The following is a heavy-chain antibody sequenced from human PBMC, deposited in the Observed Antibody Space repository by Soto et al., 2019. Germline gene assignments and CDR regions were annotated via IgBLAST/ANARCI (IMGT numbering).Heavy chain of an antibody. J-gene: IGHJ6*02. CDR1: GGSVSGGSYY. CDR3: AGDVAFGAEDV. Sequence: QVQLQESGPGLVKPSETLSLTCTVSGGSVSGGSYYWNWIRQPPGKGLEWIGYIYYSGSSNYNPSPKSGATISLDTSANLFSLKLRSVTAADTAVYYCAGDVAFGAEDVWGQGTTVTVSS. D-gene: IGHD2-15*01. CDR2: IYYSGSS. V-gene: IGHV4-61*01.